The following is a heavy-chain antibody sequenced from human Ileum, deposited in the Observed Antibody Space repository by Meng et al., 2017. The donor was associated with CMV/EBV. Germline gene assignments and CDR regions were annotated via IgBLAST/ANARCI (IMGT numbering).Heavy chain of an antibody. Sequence: SGFTVRSYAMHWVRQAPGKGLEWVAVISYDGSNKYYADSLKGRFTISRDNSKNTLYLQMNSLRAEDTAVYYCARVVAVARLMTGWFDPWGQGTLVTVSS. J-gene: IGHJ5*02. D-gene: IGHD6-19*01. V-gene: IGHV3-30*04. CDR2: ISYDGSNK. CDR3: ARVVAVARLMTGWFDP. CDR1: GFTVRSYA.